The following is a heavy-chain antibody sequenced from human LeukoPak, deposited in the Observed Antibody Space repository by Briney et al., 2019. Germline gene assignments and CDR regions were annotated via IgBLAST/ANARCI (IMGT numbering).Heavy chain of an antibody. D-gene: IGHD3-16*02. CDR3: ARGLDLGELSY. V-gene: IGHV4-34*01. Sequence: SETLSLTCAVYGGSFSGYYWSWIRQPPGKGLEWIGEINHSGSTNYNPSLKSRVTISVDTSKNQFSLKLSSVTAADTAVYYCARGLDLGELSYWGQGTLVTVSS. J-gene: IGHJ4*02. CDR2: INHSGST. CDR1: GGSFSGYY.